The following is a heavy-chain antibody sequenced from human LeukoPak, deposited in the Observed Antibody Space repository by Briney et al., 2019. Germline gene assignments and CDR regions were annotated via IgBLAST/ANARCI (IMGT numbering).Heavy chain of an antibody. J-gene: IGHJ4*02. CDR2: IRSKAYGGTT. CDR3: TRERDSYGY. V-gene: IGHV3-49*04. Sequence: GGSLRLSCTASGFTFGDYAMSWVRQAPGKGLEWVGFIRSKAYGGTTEYAASVKGRFTISRDDSKSIAYLQMNGLKTEDTAVYYCTRERDSYGYWGQGTLVTVSS. CDR1: GFTFGDYA. D-gene: IGHD5-18*01.